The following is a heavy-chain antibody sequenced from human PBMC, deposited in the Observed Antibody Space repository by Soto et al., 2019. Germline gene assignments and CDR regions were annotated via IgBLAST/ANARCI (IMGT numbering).Heavy chain of an antibody. J-gene: IGHJ4*02. CDR1: GGFIISSSYY. CDR2: IYYSGST. D-gene: IGHD3-10*01. V-gene: IGHV4-39*02. Sequence: SETLSLTCTVSGGFIISSSYYWVWIRQPPGKGLEWIGSIYYSGSTYYNPSLKSRVTISVDTSKNQFSLKLSSVTAADTAVYYCAREPNRSGRIDYWGQGTLVTVSS. CDR3: AREPNRSGRIDY.